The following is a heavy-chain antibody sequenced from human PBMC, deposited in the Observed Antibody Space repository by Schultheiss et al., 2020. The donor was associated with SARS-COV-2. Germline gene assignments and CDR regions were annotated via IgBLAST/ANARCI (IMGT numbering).Heavy chain of an antibody. J-gene: IGHJ6*02. D-gene: IGHD2-2*01. Sequence: GGSLRLSCAASGFTFDDYAMHWVRQAPGKGLEWVSSISSSSNYIYYADSVKGRFTISRDNAKNSLYLQMNSLRDEDTALYYCAKEGYCSSTSCYEPYYYYGMDVWGHGTTVTVSS. CDR1: GFTFDDYA. CDR3: AKEGYCSSTSCYEPYYYYGMDV. V-gene: IGHV3-9*01. CDR2: ISSSSNYI.